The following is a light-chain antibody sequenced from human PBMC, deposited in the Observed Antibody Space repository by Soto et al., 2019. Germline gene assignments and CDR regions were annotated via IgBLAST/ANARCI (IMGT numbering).Light chain of an antibody. J-gene: IGLJ3*02. CDR3: GSYTTSNTWV. CDR1: SSDIGGYDY. CDR2: EVS. Sequence: QSALTQPASVSGSPGQSITISCTGTSSDIGGYDYVSWYQQHPGKAPKRMIYEVSNRPSGVSTRFSGSKSGNTASLTISGLQPEDEAVYYCGSYTTSNTWVFGGGTKVTVL. V-gene: IGLV2-14*01.